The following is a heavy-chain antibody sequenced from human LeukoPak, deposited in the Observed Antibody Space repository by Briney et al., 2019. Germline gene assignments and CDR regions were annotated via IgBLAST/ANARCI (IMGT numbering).Heavy chain of an antibody. CDR2: MNPNSGNT. CDR3: ARGSYSSSWYWYRYYFDY. Sequence: GASVKVSCKASGYTFTSYDINWVRQATGQGPEWMGWMNPNSGNTGYAQKFQGRVTMTRNTSISTAYMELSSLRFEDTAVYYCARGSYSSSWYWYRYYFDYWGQGTLVTVSS. J-gene: IGHJ4*02. D-gene: IGHD6-13*01. CDR1: GYTFTSYD. V-gene: IGHV1-8*01.